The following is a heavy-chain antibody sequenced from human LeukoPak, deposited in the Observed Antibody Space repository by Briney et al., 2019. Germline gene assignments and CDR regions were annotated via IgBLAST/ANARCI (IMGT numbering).Heavy chain of an antibody. Sequence: PSETLSLTCAVSGGSISSSNWWSWVRQPPGKGLEWIGEIYHSGSTNYNPSLKSRVTISVDKSKNQFSLKLSSVTAADTAVYYCARGPNYANYYGMDVWGQGTTVTVSS. J-gene: IGHJ6*02. CDR2: IYHSGST. D-gene: IGHD1-7*01. CDR3: ARGPNYANYYGMDV. CDR1: GGSISSSNW. V-gene: IGHV4-4*02.